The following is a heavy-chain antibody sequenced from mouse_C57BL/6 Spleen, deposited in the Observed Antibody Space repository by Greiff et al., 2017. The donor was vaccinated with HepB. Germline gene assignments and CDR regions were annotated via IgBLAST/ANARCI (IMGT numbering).Heavy chain of an antibody. CDR2: IYPSDSET. D-gene: IGHD2-5*01. Sequence: VKLQQPGAELVRPGSSVKLSCKASGYTFTSYWMDWVKQRPGQGLEWIGNIYPSDSETHYNQKFKDKATLTVDKSSSTAYMQLSSLTSEDSAVYYCARGGFYSNYGDWYFDVWGTGTTVTVSS. V-gene: IGHV1-61*01. J-gene: IGHJ1*03. CDR1: GYTFTSYW. CDR3: ARGGFYSNYGDWYFDV.